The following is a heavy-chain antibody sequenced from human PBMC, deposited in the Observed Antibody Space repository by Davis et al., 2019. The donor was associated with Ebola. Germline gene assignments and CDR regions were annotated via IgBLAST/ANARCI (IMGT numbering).Heavy chain of an antibody. CDR3: ARDRLIRFLQWPLGMDV. J-gene: IGHJ6*02. V-gene: IGHV3-48*04. CDR2: ISSSGSTI. Sequence: GESLKISCAASGFTFSYYWMSWVRQAPGKGLEWVSYISSSGSTIYYADSVKGRFTISRDNAKNSLYLQMNSLRAEDTAVYYCARDRLIRFLQWPLGMDVWGQGTTVTVSS. CDR1: GFTFSYYW. D-gene: IGHD3-3*01.